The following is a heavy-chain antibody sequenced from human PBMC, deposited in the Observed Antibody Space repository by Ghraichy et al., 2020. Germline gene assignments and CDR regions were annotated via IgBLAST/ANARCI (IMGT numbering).Heavy chain of an antibody. V-gene: IGHV1-2*02. CDR1: GYTFTDYY. D-gene: IGHD2-15*01. Sequence: ASVKVSCKPFGYTFTDYYMHWVRQAPGQGLEWMGRINPNSGGTNYAQNFQGRVTMTRDTSTSTAYMELSGLTSDDTAVYYCARPDCSADACYSLPHWGQGTLVTVSS. CDR3: ARPDCSADACYSLPH. J-gene: IGHJ1*01. CDR2: INPNSGGT.